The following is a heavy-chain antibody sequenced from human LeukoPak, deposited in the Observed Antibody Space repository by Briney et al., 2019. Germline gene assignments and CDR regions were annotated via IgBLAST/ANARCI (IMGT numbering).Heavy chain of an antibody. CDR1: GGSISSYY. CDR3: ARGGKNSHPWGSYGQYYFDY. Sequence: PSETLSLTCTVSGGSISSYYWSWIRQPPGKGLEWIGYIYYSGSTNYNPSLKSRVTISVDTSKNQFSLKLSSVTAADTAVYYCARGGKNSHPWGSYGQYYFDYWGQGTLVTVSS. D-gene: IGHD3-16*01. J-gene: IGHJ4*02. V-gene: IGHV4-59*01. CDR2: IYYSGST.